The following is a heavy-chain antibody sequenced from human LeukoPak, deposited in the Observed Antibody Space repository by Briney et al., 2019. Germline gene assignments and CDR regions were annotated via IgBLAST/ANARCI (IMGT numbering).Heavy chain of an antibody. CDR2: IIPIFGTA. D-gene: IGHD5-18*01. CDR1: GGTFSSYA. CDR3: ASSLSRGYSYGFNWFDP. Sequence: ASVKVSCKASGGTFSSYAISWVRQAPGQGLEWMGGIIPIFGTANYAQKFQGRVTITADKSTSTAYMELSSLRSEDTAVYYCASSLSRGYSYGFNWFDPWGQGTLVTVSS. J-gene: IGHJ5*02. V-gene: IGHV1-69*06.